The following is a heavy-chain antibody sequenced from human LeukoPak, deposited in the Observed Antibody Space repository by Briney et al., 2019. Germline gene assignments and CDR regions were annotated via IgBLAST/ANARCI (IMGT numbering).Heavy chain of an antibody. CDR3: AKEASGRSFDY. V-gene: IGHV3-7*04. Sequence: GRSLRLSCAASGITLTTYWISWVRQAPGKGLEWVANIKQDGSVKYYVDSVKGRFTLSRDNAKNSLYLQMNSLRAEDTAVYYCAKEASGRSFDYWGQGTLVTVSS. CDR1: GITLTTYW. CDR2: IKQDGSVK. J-gene: IGHJ4*02. D-gene: IGHD3-10*01.